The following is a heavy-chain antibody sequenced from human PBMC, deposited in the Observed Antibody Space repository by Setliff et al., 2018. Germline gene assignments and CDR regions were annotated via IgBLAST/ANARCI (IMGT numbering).Heavy chain of an antibody. Sequence: LSLTCTVSGGSIISSSYYWGWIRQPPGKGLEWIGSIYYSGSTYYNPSLKSRVTISVDTSKNQFSLKLSSVTAADTAVYYCARRGMSSSWSQGYFDYWGQGTLVTVSS. CDR2: IYYSGST. D-gene: IGHD6-13*01. CDR3: ARRGMSSSWSQGYFDY. CDR1: GGSIISSSYY. V-gene: IGHV4-39*01. J-gene: IGHJ4*02.